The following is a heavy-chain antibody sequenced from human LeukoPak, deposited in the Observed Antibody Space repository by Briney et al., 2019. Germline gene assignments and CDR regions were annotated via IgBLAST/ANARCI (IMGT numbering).Heavy chain of an antibody. CDR2: ISDSGGST. D-gene: IGHD3-3*01. V-gene: IGHV3-23*01. CDR1: GSTFSSYA. Sequence: PGGSLRLSCAASGSTFSSYAMSWVRQAPGKGLEWVSVISDSGGSTYYADAVKGRFTISRDNSKNTVYMQMNNLRAEDMAVYYCAKGSTIPWGEFDIWGQGTMVTVSS. CDR3: AKGSTIPWGEFDI. J-gene: IGHJ3*02.